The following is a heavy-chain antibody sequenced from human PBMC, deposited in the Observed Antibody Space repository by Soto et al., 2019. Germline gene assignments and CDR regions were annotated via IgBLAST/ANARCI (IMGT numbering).Heavy chain of an antibody. CDR1: GGSISSYY. J-gene: IGHJ6*02. V-gene: IGHV4-59*01. CDR2: IYYSGST. Sequence: PSETLSLTCTVSGGSISSYYWSWIRQPPGKGLEWIGYIYYSGSTNYNPSLKSRVTISVDTSKNQFSLKLSSVTAADTAVYYCARDHYYYYGMDVWGQGTTVTVS. CDR3: ARDHYYYYGMDV.